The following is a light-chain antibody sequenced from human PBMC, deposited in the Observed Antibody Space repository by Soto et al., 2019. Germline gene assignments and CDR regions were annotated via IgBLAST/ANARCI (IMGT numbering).Light chain of an antibody. CDR3: AAWDDSLNGVV. V-gene: IGLV1-44*01. Sequence: QSVLTQPPSASETPGQRVTISCSGGSSNIGSNAVNWYRQLPGTAPKLLIYTNNQRPSGVPDRFSGSKSGTSASLAISGLQSEDEADYYCAAWDDSLNGVVFGGGTKLTV. CDR1: SSNIGSNA. CDR2: TNN. J-gene: IGLJ2*01.